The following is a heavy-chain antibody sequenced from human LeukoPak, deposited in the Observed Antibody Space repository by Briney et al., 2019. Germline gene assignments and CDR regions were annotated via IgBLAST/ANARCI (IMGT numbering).Heavy chain of an antibody. CDR2: IYYSGST. CDR3: ARFIGGSGSYPFDY. Sequence: PSETLSLTCTVSGGSISSYYWSWIRQPPGKGLEWIGYIYYSGSTNYNPSLESRVTISVDTSKNQFSLKLSSVTAADTAVYYCARFIGGSGSYPFDYWGQGTLVTVSS. V-gene: IGHV4-59*01. D-gene: IGHD3-10*01. CDR1: GGSISSYY. J-gene: IGHJ4*02.